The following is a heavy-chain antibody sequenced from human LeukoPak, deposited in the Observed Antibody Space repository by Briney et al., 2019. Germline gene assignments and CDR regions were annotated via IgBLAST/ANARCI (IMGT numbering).Heavy chain of an antibody. CDR2: ISSSGSTI. J-gene: IGHJ4*02. D-gene: IGHD6-13*01. CDR1: GFTFSSYE. Sequence: GGSLRLSCAASGFTFSSYEMNWVRQAPGKGLEWVSYISSSGSTIYYADSVKGRFTISRDNAKNSLYLQMNSLRAEDTAAYYCARGGALTAAGTDYWGQGTLVTVSS. CDR3: ARGGALTAAGTDY. V-gene: IGHV3-48*03.